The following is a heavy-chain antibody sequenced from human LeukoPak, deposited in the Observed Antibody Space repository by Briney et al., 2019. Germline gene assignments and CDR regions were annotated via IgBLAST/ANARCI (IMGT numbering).Heavy chain of an antibody. CDR2: ISYDATNK. V-gene: IGHV3-30*03. J-gene: IGHJ4*02. CDR3: ARDQDVAAAGTWGSIDY. Sequence: QPGGSLRLSCAASGFTFSNYGIHWVRQAPGKGLEWVAVISYDATNKYYRDSVKGRFTISRDNSKNTLYLQMNSLRVEDTAVYYCARDQDVAAAGTWGSIDYWGQGTLVTVSS. CDR1: GFTFSNYG. D-gene: IGHD6-13*01.